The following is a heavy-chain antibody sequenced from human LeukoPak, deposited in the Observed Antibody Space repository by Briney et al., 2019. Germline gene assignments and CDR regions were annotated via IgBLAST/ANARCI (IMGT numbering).Heavy chain of an antibody. CDR2: IIPIFGTA. Sequence: ASVKVSCKASGGTFSSYAISWVRQAPGQGLECVGGIIPIFGTANYAQKFQGRVTITADESTSTAYMELSSLRSEDTAVYYCARSSYSHYYYYYMDVWGKGTTVTVSS. D-gene: IGHD2-15*01. V-gene: IGHV1-69*13. CDR1: GGTFSSYA. CDR3: ARSSYSHYYYYYMDV. J-gene: IGHJ6*03.